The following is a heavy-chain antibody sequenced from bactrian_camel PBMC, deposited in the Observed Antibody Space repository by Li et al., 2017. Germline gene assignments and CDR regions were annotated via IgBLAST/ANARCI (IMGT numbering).Heavy chain of an antibody. CDR2: IFRIGGST. J-gene: IGHJ4*01. D-gene: IGHD8*01. CDR3: AADAANTALGRGGRWARLRDVDWNY. CDR1: GDMYDGGC. Sequence: HVQLVESGGGSVQAGGSLRLSCVASGDMYDGGCMAWFRQAPGKEREGVAGIFRIGGSTYYADSVKGRFTISRDNAQNALYLQMNNLQAEDTAMYFCAADAANTALGRGGRWARLRDVDWNYWGQGTQVTVS. V-gene: IGHV3-3*01.